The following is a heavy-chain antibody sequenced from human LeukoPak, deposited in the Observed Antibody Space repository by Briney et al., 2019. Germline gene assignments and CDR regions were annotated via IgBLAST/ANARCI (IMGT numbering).Heavy chain of an antibody. CDR2: INHSGST. Sequence: TSETLSLTCAVYGGSFSGYYWSWIRQPPGKGLEWIGEINHSGSTNYNPSLKSRVTISVDTSKNQFSLKLSSVTAADTAVYYCARIRYSSSQYFDYWGQGTLVTVSS. CDR1: GGSFSGYY. V-gene: IGHV4-34*01. CDR3: ARIRYSSSQYFDY. J-gene: IGHJ4*02. D-gene: IGHD6-6*01.